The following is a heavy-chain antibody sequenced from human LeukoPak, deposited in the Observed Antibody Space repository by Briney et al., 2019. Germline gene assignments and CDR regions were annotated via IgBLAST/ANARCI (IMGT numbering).Heavy chain of an antibody. CDR3: ARDARVQKWFGELLKTTTYYFDY. V-gene: IGHV4-39*07. Sequence: SETLSLTCTVSGASISRSDYYWGWIRQPPGKGLEWIGSIYYSGSTYYNPSLKSRVSISVDTSKNQFYLKLSSVTAADTAVYYCARDARVQKWFGELLKTTTYYFDYWGQGTLVTVSS. CDR2: IYYSGST. CDR1: GASISRSDYY. D-gene: IGHD3-10*01. J-gene: IGHJ4*02.